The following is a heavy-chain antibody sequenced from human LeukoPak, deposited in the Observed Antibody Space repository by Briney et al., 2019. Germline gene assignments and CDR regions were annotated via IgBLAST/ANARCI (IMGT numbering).Heavy chain of an antibody. J-gene: IGHJ4*02. Sequence: PGGSLRLSCAASGFTFSSYGMHWVRQAPGKGLEWVAVISYDGSNKYYADSVKGRFTISRDNSKNTLYLQMNSLRAEDTAVYYCSKYTGNLDYWGQGTLVTVSS. CDR1: GFTFSSYG. V-gene: IGHV3-30*03. CDR2: ISYDGSNK. CDR3: SKYTGNLDY. D-gene: IGHD1-26*01.